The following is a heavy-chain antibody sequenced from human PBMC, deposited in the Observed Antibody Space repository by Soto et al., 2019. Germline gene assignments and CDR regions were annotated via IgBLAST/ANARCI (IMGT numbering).Heavy chain of an antibody. CDR2: ISGSGGST. J-gene: IGHJ4*02. D-gene: IGHD3-22*01. CDR3: AKDGYYDSSGYQFDY. Sequence: GGSLRLSCASSGFTFSSYAMSLVRQAPGKGLEWVSAISGSGGSTYYADSVKGRFTISRDNSKNTLYLQMNSLRAEDTAVYYCAKDGYYDSSGYQFDYWGQGTLVTVSS. V-gene: IGHV3-23*01. CDR1: GFTFSSYA.